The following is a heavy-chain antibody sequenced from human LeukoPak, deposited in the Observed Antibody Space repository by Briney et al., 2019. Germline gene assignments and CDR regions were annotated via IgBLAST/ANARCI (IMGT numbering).Heavy chain of an antibody. CDR1: GFPFSSYA. V-gene: IGHV3-23*01. D-gene: IGHD2-2*03. CDR2: ISNSDDST. Sequence: GESLRLSCAASGFPFSSYAMSWVRQAPGKGLEWVSTISNSDDSTYYADSVKGRFTISRDNSKNTLYLQMNSLRDEDTAVYYCAKDSHWILFDDWGQGTLVTVSS. CDR3: AKDSHWILFDD. J-gene: IGHJ4*02.